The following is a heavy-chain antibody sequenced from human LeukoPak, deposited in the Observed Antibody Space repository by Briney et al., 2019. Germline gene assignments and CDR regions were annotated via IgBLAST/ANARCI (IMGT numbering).Heavy chain of an antibody. Sequence: ASVKVSCKASGYTFTSFGFSWVRQAPGQGLEWMGWISAYNGFTNYAPKFQGRVTLTTDTYTSTAYMVLGSLTSDDTAVYYCARDVWSTVVVVTADFDYWGQGTLVTVSS. J-gene: IGHJ4*02. D-gene: IGHD2-21*02. CDR3: ARDVWSTVVVVTADFDY. CDR2: ISAYNGFT. CDR1: GYTFTSFG. V-gene: IGHV1-18*01.